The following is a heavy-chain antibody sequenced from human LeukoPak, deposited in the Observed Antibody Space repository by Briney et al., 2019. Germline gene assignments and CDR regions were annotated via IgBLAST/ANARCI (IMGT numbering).Heavy chain of an antibody. Sequence: GGSLRLSCAAPGFTFSSYAMSWVRQAPGKGLEWVSAISGSGGSTYYADSAKGRFTISRDNSKNTLYLQMNSLRAEDTAVYYCAKPATRIAVAGVFDYWGQGTLVTVSS. CDR1: GFTFSSYA. CDR3: AKPATRIAVAGVFDY. CDR2: ISGSGGST. D-gene: IGHD6-19*01. V-gene: IGHV3-23*01. J-gene: IGHJ4*02.